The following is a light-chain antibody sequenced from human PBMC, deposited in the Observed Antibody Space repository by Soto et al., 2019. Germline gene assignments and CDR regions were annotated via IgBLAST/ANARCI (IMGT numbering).Light chain of an antibody. Sequence: EIVLTQSPGTLSLSPGESATLSCRASQSLSSSYLAWYQQKPGQAPRLLIYGASSRANGIPDRFSGSGSGTDLTLTISRLEPEDFAVYYCQQYGSSPTVTFGQGTKVDIK. CDR2: GAS. J-gene: IGKJ1*01. CDR1: QSLSSSY. CDR3: QQYGSSPTVT. V-gene: IGKV3-20*01.